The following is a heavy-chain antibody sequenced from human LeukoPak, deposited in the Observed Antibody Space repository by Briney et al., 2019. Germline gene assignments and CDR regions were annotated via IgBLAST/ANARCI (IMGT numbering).Heavy chain of an antibody. V-gene: IGHV4-4*07. J-gene: IGHJ4*02. D-gene: IGHD5-24*01. CDR1: GGSISSYY. Sequence: PPETLSLTCTVSGGSISSYYWSWIRQPAGKGLEWIGRIYTSGSTNYNPSLKSRVTISVGKSKNQFSLKLSSVTAADTAVYYCARVGDGYNYDYWGQGTLVTVSS. CDR3: ARVGDGYNYDY. CDR2: IYTSGST.